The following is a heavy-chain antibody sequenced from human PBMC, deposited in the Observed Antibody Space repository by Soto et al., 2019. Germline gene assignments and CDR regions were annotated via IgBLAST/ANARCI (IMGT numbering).Heavy chain of an antibody. D-gene: IGHD6-6*01. CDR3: ARDKRSIAARSTVYWFDP. Sequence: ASVKVSCKASGYTFTSYGISWERQAPGQGLEWMGWISAYNGNTNYAQKLQGRVTMTTDTSTSTAYMELRSLRSDDTAVYYCARDKRSIAARSTVYWFDPWGQGTLVTVSS. J-gene: IGHJ5*02. CDR1: GYTFTSYG. V-gene: IGHV1-18*01. CDR2: ISAYNGNT.